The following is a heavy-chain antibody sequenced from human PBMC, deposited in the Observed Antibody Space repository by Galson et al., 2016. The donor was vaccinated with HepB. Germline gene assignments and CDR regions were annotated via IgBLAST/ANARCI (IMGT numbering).Heavy chain of an antibody. D-gene: IGHD3-10*01. V-gene: IGHV4-61*03. CDR1: GGSVSSGSHY. J-gene: IGHJ5*02. CDR2: IHYSGST. CDR3: ARGNYYGSGPWFDP. Sequence: TLSLTCNVSGGSVSSGSHYWNWIRQPPGKGLQWIGYIHYSGSTSSNPSLKSQITIAVATSKNHFSLRLTSVTAAATAVYFCARGNYYGSGPWFDPWGQGTLVTVSS.